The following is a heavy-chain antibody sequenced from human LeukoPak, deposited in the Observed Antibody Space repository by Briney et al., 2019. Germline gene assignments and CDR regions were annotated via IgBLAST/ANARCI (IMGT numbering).Heavy chain of an antibody. CDR1: GGSFSGYY. J-gene: IGHJ5*02. CDR3: ARMGLGYLFDP. Sequence: SETLSLTCAVYGGSFSGYYWSWIRQPAGKGLEWIGRIYTSGSTNCNPSLKSRVTMSVDTSKNQFSLKLSSVTAADTAVYYCARMGLGYLFDPWGQGTLVTVSS. D-gene: IGHD3-22*01. V-gene: IGHV4-59*10. CDR2: IYTSGST.